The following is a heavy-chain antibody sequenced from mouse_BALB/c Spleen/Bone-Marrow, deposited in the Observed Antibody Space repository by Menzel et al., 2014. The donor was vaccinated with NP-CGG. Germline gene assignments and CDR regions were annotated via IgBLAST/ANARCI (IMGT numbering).Heavy chain of an antibody. J-gene: IGHJ2*01. CDR3: ARSGYVGNYPYFDY. CDR1: GYSFTSYY. Sequence: QVQLQQSGPELVKPGASVKISCKASGYSFTSYYIHWVEQRPGQGLEWIGWIFPGSGNTKYNEKFKGKATLTADTSSSTAYMQLSSLTSEDSAVYFCARSGYVGNYPYFDYWGQGTTLTVSS. D-gene: IGHD2-1*01. V-gene: IGHV1-66*01. CDR2: IFPGSGNT.